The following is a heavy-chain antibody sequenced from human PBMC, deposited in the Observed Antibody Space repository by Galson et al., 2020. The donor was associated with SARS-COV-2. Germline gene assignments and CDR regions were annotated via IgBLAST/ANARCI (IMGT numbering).Heavy chain of an antibody. D-gene: IGHD6-13*01. CDR3: ARNLWETSTWYRGDYYYGVDV. CDR2: IRCFGSNI. CDR1: GFTFSNHS. Sequence: GGSLRLSCVASGFTFSNHSMNWVRQAPGKGLEWVASIRCFGSNIYYSDSVKGRFTISRDNTQNSLYLQMNSLRAEDTALYYCARNLWETSTWYRGDYYYGVDVWGHGTTVIVSS. J-gene: IGHJ6*02. V-gene: IGHV3-21*01.